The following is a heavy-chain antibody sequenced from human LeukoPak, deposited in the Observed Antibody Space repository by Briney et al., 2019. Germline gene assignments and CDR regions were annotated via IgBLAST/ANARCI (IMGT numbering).Heavy chain of an antibody. V-gene: IGHV3-33*01. CDR2: IWYDGSNK. J-gene: IGHJ4*02. CDR3: ARDPPHCSSTSCFSFSY. CDR1: GFTFSSYG. Sequence: GSLRLSCAASGFTFSSYGMHWVRQAPGKGLEWVAVIWYDGSNKYYADSVKGRFTISRDNSKNTLYLQMNSLRAEDTAVYYCARDPPHCSSTSCFSFSYWGQGTLVTVSS. D-gene: IGHD2-2*01.